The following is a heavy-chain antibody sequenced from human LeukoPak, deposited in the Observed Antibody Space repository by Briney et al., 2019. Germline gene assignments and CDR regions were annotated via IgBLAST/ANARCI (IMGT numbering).Heavy chain of an antibody. J-gene: IGHJ4*02. CDR3: ARDQEAFDY. CDR1: GYIFISYY. V-gene: IGHV1-46*01. Sequence: ASVKVSCKASGYIFISYYIHWVRQAPGQGLEWMGVINPSDGSTNYAQKFQGRVTVTRDTSTSTVHMELSGLRSEDTAVYYCARDQEAFDYWGQGTLVTVSS. CDR2: INPSDGST.